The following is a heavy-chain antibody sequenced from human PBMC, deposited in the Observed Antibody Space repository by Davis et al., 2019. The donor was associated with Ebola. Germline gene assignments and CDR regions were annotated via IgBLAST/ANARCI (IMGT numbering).Heavy chain of an antibody. CDR1: GLTISDHY. V-gene: IGHV3-21*01. CDR2: ISVSSGYI. Sequence: GGSLRLSCAGSGLTISDHYMNWVRQAPGKGLEWVSSISVSSGYIYYEDSVKGRFTISRDNSKNTLYLQMSSLRAEDTAVYYCARDWVEGTMIVVSDAFDIWGQGTMVTVS. J-gene: IGHJ3*02. D-gene: IGHD3-22*01. CDR3: ARDWVEGTMIVVSDAFDI.